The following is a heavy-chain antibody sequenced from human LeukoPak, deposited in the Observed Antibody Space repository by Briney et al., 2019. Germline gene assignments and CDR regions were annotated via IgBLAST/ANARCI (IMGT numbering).Heavy chain of an antibody. J-gene: IGHJ3*02. V-gene: IGHV1-8*01. CDR3: ARVEVERGDAFDI. CDR1: GYTFTSYD. D-gene: IGHD5-24*01. CDR2: MNPNSGNT. Sequence: GASVKVSCKASGYTFTSYDINWVRQATGQGLEWMGWMNPNSGNTGYAQKLQGRVTMTRNTSISTAYMELSSLRSEDTAVYYCARVEVERGDAFDIWGQGTMVTVSS.